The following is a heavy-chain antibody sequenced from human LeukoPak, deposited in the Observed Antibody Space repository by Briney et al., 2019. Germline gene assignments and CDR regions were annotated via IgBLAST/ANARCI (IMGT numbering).Heavy chain of an antibody. Sequence: GGSLRLSCAASGFTFSSFGMHWVRQAPGQGLEWVAFILYDGTNKYYADSVKGRFTISRDNAKNSLYLQMNSLRAEDTAVYYCAREGGSGEQGNAFDIWGQGTMVTVSS. CDR3: AREGGSGEQGNAFDI. V-gene: IGHV3-30*02. CDR1: GFTFSSFG. J-gene: IGHJ3*02. D-gene: IGHD2-15*01. CDR2: ILYDGTNK.